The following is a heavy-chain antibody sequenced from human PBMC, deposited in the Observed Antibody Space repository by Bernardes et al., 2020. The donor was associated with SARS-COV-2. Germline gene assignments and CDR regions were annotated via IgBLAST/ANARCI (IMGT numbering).Heavy chain of an antibody. D-gene: IGHD6-19*01. V-gene: IGHV1-18*01. J-gene: IGHJ4*02. CDR3: ARVVRIAVVGDFDF. Sequence: ASVKVCCKASGFTFTSYGITWVRQAPGQGLEWVGWSTAYNSKSTYAPKFQGRVTMATDTSTSTAYMELRSLTSDDTAVYYCARVVRIAVVGDFDFWGQGTLVTVSS. CDR2: STAYNSKS. CDR1: GFTFTSYG.